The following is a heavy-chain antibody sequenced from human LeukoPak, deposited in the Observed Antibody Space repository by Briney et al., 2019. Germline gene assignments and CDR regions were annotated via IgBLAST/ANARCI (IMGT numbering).Heavy chain of an antibody. CDR3: ARAPYGERGGSDY. CDR2: ISTTTSAI. Sequence: GALRPSLAAPGFTFSTYNMKWGRQAPGEGVGWVSYISTTTSAIYYADSVEGRFTVSRDNAKSSLYLQMNSLRADDTAVYYCARAPYGERGGSDYWGQGTLVTVSS. CDR1: GFTFSTYN. V-gene: IGHV3-48*01. J-gene: IGHJ4*02. D-gene: IGHD4-17*01.